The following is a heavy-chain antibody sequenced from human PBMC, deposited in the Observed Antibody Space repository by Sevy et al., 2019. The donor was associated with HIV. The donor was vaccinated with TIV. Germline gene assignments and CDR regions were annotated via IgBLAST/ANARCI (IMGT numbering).Heavy chain of an antibody. CDR3: ARAPGAVIAAGPYDLDY. D-gene: IGHD6-13*01. V-gene: IGHV3-30*04. CDR1: GFTFSSHA. J-gene: IGHJ4*02. Sequence: GGSLRLSCAASGFTFSSHAMHWVRQAPGKGLEWMTIISYDGSNKNHADPVKGRFTISRDNSKNTLYLQMNSLRPEDTAVYYCARAPGAVIAAGPYDLDYWGQGTLVTVSS. CDR2: ISYDGSNK.